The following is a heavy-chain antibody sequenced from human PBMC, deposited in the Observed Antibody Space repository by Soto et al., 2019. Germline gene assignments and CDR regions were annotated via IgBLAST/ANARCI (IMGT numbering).Heavy chain of an antibody. D-gene: IGHD5-18*01. CDR1: GFTFSSYA. CDR2: ITSTGDRA. CDR3: AKYYMVTRSPFDY. J-gene: IGHJ4*02. Sequence: EVQLLESGGGLVQPGGSLRLSCAASGFTFSSYAMSWVRQAPGTGLEWVSSITSTGDRAYYADYVKGRFTVSRDNSKNTLYLQMNSRRAEDTAVYYCAKYYMVTRSPFDYWGQGTLVTVSS. V-gene: IGHV3-23*01.